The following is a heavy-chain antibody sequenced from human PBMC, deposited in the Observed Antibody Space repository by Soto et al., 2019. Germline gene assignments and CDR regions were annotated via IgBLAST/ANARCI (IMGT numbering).Heavy chain of an antibody. D-gene: IGHD5-12*01. CDR3: ARAPTKWRRPSSFLP. Sequence: SPTLSLTCAISGDSVSSNSAAWNWIRQSPSRGLEWLGRTYYRSKWYNDYAVSVKSRITINPDTSKNQFSLQLNSVTPEDTAVYYCARAPTKWRRPSSFLPWGQATLLTVST. CDR2: TYYRSKWYN. V-gene: IGHV6-1*01. CDR1: GDSVSSNSAA. J-gene: IGHJ5*02.